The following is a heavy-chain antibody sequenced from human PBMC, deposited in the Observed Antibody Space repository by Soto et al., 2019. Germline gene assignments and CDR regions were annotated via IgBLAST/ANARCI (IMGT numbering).Heavy chain of an antibody. CDR1: GGTFSSYT. J-gene: IGHJ4*02. CDR2: IIPILGIA. CDR3: ARVGADMYYFDY. V-gene: IGHV1-69*02. D-gene: IGHD3-16*01. Sequence: QVQLVQSGAEVKKPGSSVKVSCKASGGTFSSYTISWVRQAPGQGLEWMGRIIPILGIANSAQKFQGRVTITADKSTSRAYMELSSLRSEDTAVYYWARVGADMYYFDYWGQGTLVTVSS.